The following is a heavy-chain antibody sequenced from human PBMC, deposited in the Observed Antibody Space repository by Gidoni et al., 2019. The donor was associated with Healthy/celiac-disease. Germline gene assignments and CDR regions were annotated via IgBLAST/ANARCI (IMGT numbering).Heavy chain of an antibody. J-gene: IGHJ6*02. Sequence: EVQMLESGGGLVQHGGSLRLAWAASGFNVSSDAMSWVRQAPGRGLECVSAISGSGGSTYYADSVKGRFTISRDKSKNTLYLQMNSLRAEDTAVYYCAKDPGLLWFGELLWRYGMDVWGQGTTVTVSS. CDR3: AKDPGLLWFGELLWRYGMDV. D-gene: IGHD3-10*01. CDR1: GFNVSSDA. CDR2: ISGSGGST. V-gene: IGHV3-23*01.